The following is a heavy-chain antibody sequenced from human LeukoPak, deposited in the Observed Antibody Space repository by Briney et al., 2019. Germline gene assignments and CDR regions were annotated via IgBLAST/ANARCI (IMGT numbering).Heavy chain of an antibody. Sequence: GASVKVSCKASGYTFTSYGISWVRQAPGQGLDWMGWISAYNGNTNYAQKLQGRVTMTTDTSTSTAYMELRSLRSDDTAVYYCARSELRYFDWLPHDAFDIWGQGTMVTVSS. CDR3: ARSELRYFDWLPHDAFDI. V-gene: IGHV1-18*01. D-gene: IGHD3-9*01. CDR2: ISAYNGNT. CDR1: GYTFTSYG. J-gene: IGHJ3*02.